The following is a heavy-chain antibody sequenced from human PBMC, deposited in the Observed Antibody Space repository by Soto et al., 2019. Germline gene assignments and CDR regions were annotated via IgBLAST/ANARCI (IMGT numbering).Heavy chain of an antibody. CDR1: GFMFSAYW. V-gene: IGHV3-7*01. D-gene: IGHD3-3*01. CDR2: ISGGASDK. CDR3: VSEVLHRFDH. Sequence: EVQLVESGGGLVQPGGSLRLSCEASGFMFSAYWMSWVRQDPRKGLEWVATISGGASDKFYVDSVKGRFTISRDDAKNSLYMQLISLRDEDKAVSYCVSEVLHRFDHWGKGPVVTVS. J-gene: IGHJ4*02.